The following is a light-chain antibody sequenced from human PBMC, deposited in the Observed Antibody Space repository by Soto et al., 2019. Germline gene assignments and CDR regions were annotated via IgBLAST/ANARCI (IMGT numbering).Light chain of an antibody. CDR3: QQYNNWPT. CDR1: QSVSSN. Sequence: EIVMTQSPATLSVSPGERATLSCRASQSVSSNLAWYQQKPGQAPRLLNYGASTRATGIPARFSGSGSGTEFTLTISSLQSEDFADYYCQQYNNWPTFGGGTKVEIK. V-gene: IGKV3-15*01. J-gene: IGKJ4*01. CDR2: GAS.